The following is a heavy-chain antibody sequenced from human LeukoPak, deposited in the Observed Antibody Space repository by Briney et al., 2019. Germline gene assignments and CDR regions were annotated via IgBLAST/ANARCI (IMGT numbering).Heavy chain of an antibody. V-gene: IGHV4-59*01. CDR1: GGSISSYY. CDR2: ISYSGST. Sequence: SETLSLTCTVSGGSISSYYWSWIRQPPGKGLEWIGYISYSGSTNFNPSLKSRVTISVDTSKNQFSLKLSSVAAADTAVYYCAGEGTAGTNLNWFDPWGQGTLVTVSS. D-gene: IGHD1-1*01. CDR3: AGEGTAGTNLNWFDP. J-gene: IGHJ5*02.